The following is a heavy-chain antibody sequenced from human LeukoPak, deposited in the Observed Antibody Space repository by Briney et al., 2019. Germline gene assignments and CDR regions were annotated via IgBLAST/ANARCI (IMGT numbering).Heavy chain of an antibody. D-gene: IGHD1-26*01. CDR3: ARAELTPAKYYFDY. CDR2: INHSGST. CDR1: GGSFSGYY. V-gene: IGHV4-34*01. J-gene: IGHJ4*02. Sequence: SETLSLTCAVYGGSFSGYYWSWIRQPPGKGLEWIGEINHSGSTNYNPSLKSRVTISVDTPKNQFSLKLSSVTAADTAVYYCARAELTPAKYYFDYWGQGTLVTVSS.